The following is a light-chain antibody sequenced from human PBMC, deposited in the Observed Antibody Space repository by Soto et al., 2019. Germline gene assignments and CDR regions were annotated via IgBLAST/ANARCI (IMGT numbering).Light chain of an antibody. CDR3: CSWGDISV. CDR1: SSGVGANNY. V-gene: IGLV2-11*01. J-gene: IGLJ1*01. Sequence: QSALTQPRSVSGSPGQSVTISCTGTSSGVGANNYVSWYQQHPGRAPKLMIYDVTKRPSGVPDRFSGTKSGNTASLTISGLQAEDEGDYYCCSWGDISVIGTGTKLTVL. CDR2: DVT.